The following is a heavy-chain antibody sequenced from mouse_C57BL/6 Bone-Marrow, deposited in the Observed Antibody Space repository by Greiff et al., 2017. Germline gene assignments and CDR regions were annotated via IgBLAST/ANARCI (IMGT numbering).Heavy chain of an antibody. V-gene: IGHV14-2*01. J-gene: IGHJ2*01. CDR3: ARSYYYGSRGGY. CDR1: GFNIKDYY. CDR2: IDPEDGET. Sequence: VHVKQSGAELVKPGASVKLSCTASGFNIKDYYMHWVKQRTEQGLEWIGRIDPEDGETTYAPKFQGKATITADTSSNTAYLQRSSLTSEDTAVYYGARSYYYGSRGGYWGQGTTLTVSS. D-gene: IGHD1-1*01.